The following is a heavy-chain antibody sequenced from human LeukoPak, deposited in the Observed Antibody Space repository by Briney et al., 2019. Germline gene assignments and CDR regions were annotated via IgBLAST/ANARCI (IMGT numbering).Heavy chain of an antibody. CDR3: ARGRRSSSSAYYYYYMDV. CDR2: INHSGST. V-gene: IGHV4-34*01. J-gene: IGHJ6*03. Sequence: SETLSLTCAVYGGSFSGYYWTWIRQSPGKGLEWIGDINHSGSTKYNPSLKSRVTISVDTSKNQFSLKLSSVTAADTAVYYCARGRRSSSSAYYYYYMDVWGKGTTVTVSS. D-gene: IGHD6-6*01. CDR1: GGSFSGYY.